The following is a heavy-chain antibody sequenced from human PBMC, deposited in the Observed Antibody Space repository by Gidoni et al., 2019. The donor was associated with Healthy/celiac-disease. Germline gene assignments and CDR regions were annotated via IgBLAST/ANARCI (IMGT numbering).Heavy chain of an antibody. CDR2: INPNSGGT. J-gene: IGHJ5*02. V-gene: IGHV1-2*07. CDR1: GYTVTGYY. D-gene: IGHD6-13*01. CDR3: ARQASGVAAAEGWFDP. Sequence: QVHLVQSGAEVKKTGATVKVSCKASGYTVTGYYMHWVRQAPGQGLEWMGWINPNSGGTNYAHKFQGRVTMTWDTSISTAYMELSRLRSDDTAAYYCARQASGVAAAEGWFDPLGHVTLVTVSS.